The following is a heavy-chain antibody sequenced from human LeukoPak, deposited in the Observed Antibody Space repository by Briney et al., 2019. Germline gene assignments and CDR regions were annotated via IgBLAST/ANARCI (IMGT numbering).Heavy chain of an antibody. V-gene: IGHV5-51*01. D-gene: IGHD5-18*01. CDR1: GYSFTSYW. Sequence: HGGSLQISCKGSGYSFTSYWIGWVRQMPGKGLEWMGIIYPGDSDTRYSPSFQGQVTISADKSISTAYLQWSSLKASDTAMYYCARVDTAMSPVYFDYWGQGTLVTVSS. CDR3: ARVDTAMSPVYFDY. CDR2: IYPGDSDT. J-gene: IGHJ4*02.